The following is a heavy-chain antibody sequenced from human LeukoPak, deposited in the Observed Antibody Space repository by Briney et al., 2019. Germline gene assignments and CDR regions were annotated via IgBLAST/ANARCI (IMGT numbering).Heavy chain of an antibody. D-gene: IGHD6-13*01. CDR1: GFTFSDVY. CDR2: ISPSGHDI. CDR3: ARFIAAPYYFDY. Sequence: GGSLRLSCAASGFTFSDVYMTWIRQAPGKGLEYLSYISPSGHDISYADSVKGRFTISRDNAKNSLSLQMNSLRAEDTAVYYCARFIAAPYYFDYWGRGTLVTVSS. V-gene: IGHV3-11*04. J-gene: IGHJ4*02.